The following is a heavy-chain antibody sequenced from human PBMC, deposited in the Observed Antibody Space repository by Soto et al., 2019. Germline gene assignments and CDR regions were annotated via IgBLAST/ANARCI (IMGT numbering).Heavy chain of an antibody. CDR1: GFTFHRYW. Sequence: EVQLVESGGCSVQPGGSLRLSCAASGFTFHRYWVHCVRQVPGKGLVWLSRINMDGTRTNYADSVKGRFAISRDNAKNTVYLQMNSLGVEDSAAYYCARGGWGSYLLDYCCKGNLVSVSS. CDR3: ARGGWGSYLLDY. CDR2: INMDGTRT. V-gene: IGHV3-74*01. D-gene: IGHD3-16*02. J-gene: IGHJ4*02.